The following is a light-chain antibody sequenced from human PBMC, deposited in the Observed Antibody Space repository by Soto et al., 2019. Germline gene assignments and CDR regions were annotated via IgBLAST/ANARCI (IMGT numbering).Light chain of an antibody. CDR2: GTS. CDR1: QSIINY. Sequence: DIQMTQSPSSLSASVGDRVTITCRASQSIINYLHWYQQKPGKAPKLLIHGTSNLQAGVPSRFSGSGSGTHFILTISSLQPEDFAIYYCQQSFISITFGQGTRLEI. V-gene: IGKV1-39*01. J-gene: IGKJ5*01. CDR3: QQSFISIT.